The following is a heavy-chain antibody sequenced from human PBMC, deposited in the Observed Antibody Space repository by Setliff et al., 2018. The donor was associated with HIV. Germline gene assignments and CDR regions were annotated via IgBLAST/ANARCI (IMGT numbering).Heavy chain of an antibody. D-gene: IGHD3-3*01. Sequence: GASVKVSCKASGYTFINYHITWVRQAPGQGLEWVGSISASSVNTNYTQGRVTMTTDISTTTAYMELRSLRSDDTAVYYCARGRFLEWLLIGFDSWGQGTLVTV. CDR2: ISASSVNT. V-gene: IGHV1-18*01. CDR1: GYTFINYH. J-gene: IGHJ4*02. CDR3: ARGRFLEWLLIGFDS.